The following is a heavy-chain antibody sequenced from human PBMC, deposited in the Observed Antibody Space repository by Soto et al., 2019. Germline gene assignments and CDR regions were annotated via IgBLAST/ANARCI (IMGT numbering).Heavy chain of an antibody. CDR2: IIPILGIA. J-gene: IGHJ5*02. Sequence: QVQLVQSGAEVKKPGSSVKVSCKASGGTFSSYTISWVRQAPGQGLEWMGRIIPILGIANYAQKFQGRVTITADKSTSTAYMELSSLRSEDTAVYYCARSLWFGELFGTWFDPWGQGTLVTVSS. CDR1: GGTFSSYT. D-gene: IGHD3-10*01. V-gene: IGHV1-69*02. CDR3: ARSLWFGELFGTWFDP.